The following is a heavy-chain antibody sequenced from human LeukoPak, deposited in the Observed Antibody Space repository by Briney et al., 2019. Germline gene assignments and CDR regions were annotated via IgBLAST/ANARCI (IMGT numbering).Heavy chain of an antibody. Sequence: SETLSLTCTVSGGSISSSSYYWGWIRQPPGKGLEWIGSIYYSGSTYYNPSLKSRVTISVDTSKNQFSLKLSSVTAADTAVYYCASYHIVLMVYVPANWFDPWGQGTLVTVSS. CDR1: GGSISSSSYY. CDR3: ASYHIVLMVYVPANWFDP. D-gene: IGHD2-8*01. J-gene: IGHJ5*02. CDR2: IYYSGST. V-gene: IGHV4-39*01.